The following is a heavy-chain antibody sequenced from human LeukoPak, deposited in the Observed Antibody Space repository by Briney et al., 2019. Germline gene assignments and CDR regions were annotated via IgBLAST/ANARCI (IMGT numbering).Heavy chain of an antibody. V-gene: IGHV1-18*01. Sequence: ASVKVSCKASGYTFTSYGISWVRQAPGQGLEWMGWISAYNGNTNYAQKLQGRVTMTTDTSTSTANMELRSLRSDDTAVYYCARAPAGQYFDWLLHPIDYWGQGTLVTVSS. J-gene: IGHJ4*02. D-gene: IGHD3-9*01. CDR1: GYTFTSYG. CDR2: ISAYNGNT. CDR3: ARAPAGQYFDWLLHPIDY.